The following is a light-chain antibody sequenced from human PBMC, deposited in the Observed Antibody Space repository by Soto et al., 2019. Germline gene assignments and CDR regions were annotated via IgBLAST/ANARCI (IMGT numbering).Light chain of an antibody. Sequence: DIQMTQSPSSVSASVGDRVTITCRASRDINKWLAWHQQKPGKAPNLLIFSASSLQSGVLSRFSGSGSGTDFTLTITNLQPEDVAIYYCQQAHSFPLTFGPGTKVDLK. V-gene: IGKV1-12*01. CDR1: RDINKW. CDR2: SAS. J-gene: IGKJ3*01. CDR3: QQAHSFPLT.